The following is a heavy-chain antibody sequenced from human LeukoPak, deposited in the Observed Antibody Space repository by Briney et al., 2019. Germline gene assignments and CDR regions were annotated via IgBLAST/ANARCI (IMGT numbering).Heavy chain of an antibody. CDR3: ARDDVVMGAFDI. Sequence: SETLSLTCTVSGGSISSYYWSWIRQPPGKGLKWIGYIYYSGSTNYNPSLKSRVTISVDTSKNQFSLKLSSVTAADTAVYYCARDDVVMGAFDIWGQGTMVTVSS. V-gene: IGHV4-59*01. D-gene: IGHD4-23*01. CDR2: IYYSGST. J-gene: IGHJ3*02. CDR1: GGSISSYY.